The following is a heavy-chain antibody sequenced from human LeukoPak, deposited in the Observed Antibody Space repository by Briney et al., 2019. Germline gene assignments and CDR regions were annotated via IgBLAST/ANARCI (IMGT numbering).Heavy chain of an antibody. CDR1: GFTFSSYA. V-gene: IGHV3-23*01. CDR3: TTDISGSYYVVGVIDY. J-gene: IGHJ4*02. CDR2: ISGSGGST. D-gene: IGHD1-26*01. Sequence: GGSLRLSCAASGFTFSSYAMSWVRQAPGKGLEWVSAISGSGGSTYYADSVKGRFTISRDNSKNTLYLQMNSLRAEDTAVYYCTTDISGSYYVVGVIDYWGQGTLVTVSS.